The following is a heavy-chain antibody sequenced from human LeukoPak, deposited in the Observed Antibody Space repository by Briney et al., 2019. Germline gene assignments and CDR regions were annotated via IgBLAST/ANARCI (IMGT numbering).Heavy chain of an antibody. D-gene: IGHD1-7*01. CDR2: INPNSGGT. CDR1: GYTFTAYY. Sequence: GASVKVSCKASGYTFTAYYIHWVRQAPGQGLEWMGRINPNSGGTNYAQRFQGRVTMTRDTSISTVYMELSRLRSDDTALYYCARDITGTIGGGDYWGQGTLVTVSS. CDR3: ARDITGTIGGGDY. J-gene: IGHJ4*02. V-gene: IGHV1-2*06.